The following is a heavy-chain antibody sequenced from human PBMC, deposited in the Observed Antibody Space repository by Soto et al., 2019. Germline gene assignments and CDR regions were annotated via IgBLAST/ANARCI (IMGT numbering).Heavy chain of an antibody. Sequence: GGSLRLSCAASGFTVSSNYMNWVRQAPGKGLEWVSIIYSDGTTSYADSVKGRFTISRDNFENTLHLQMNSLRAEDTAVYYCAILSNWGQGTLVTVSS. D-gene: IGHD6-6*01. CDR3: AILSN. CDR1: GFTVSSNY. V-gene: IGHV3-53*01. J-gene: IGHJ4*02. CDR2: IYSDGTT.